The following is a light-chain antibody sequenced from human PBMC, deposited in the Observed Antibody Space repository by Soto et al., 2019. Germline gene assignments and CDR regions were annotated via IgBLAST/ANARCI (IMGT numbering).Light chain of an antibody. CDR1: QSISSW. Sequence: DIQMTQSPSTLSASVGDRVTITCRASQSISSWLAWYQQKPGTAPKLLIYKASSLQSGVPSRFSGSGSGTEFTLTISGLQPDDFATYYCQQYSSYPYTFGQGTKLEIK. CDR3: QQYSSYPYT. CDR2: KAS. J-gene: IGKJ2*01. V-gene: IGKV1-5*03.